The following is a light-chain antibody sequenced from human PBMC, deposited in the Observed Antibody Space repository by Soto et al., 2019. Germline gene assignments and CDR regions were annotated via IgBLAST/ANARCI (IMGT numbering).Light chain of an antibody. V-gene: IGKV1-12*01. J-gene: IGKJ2*01. CDR1: QDIRSW. Sequence: DVQMTQSPSSVSASVGDRVTITCRASQDIRSWLTWYQQKPGQAPKLLIYAASTLQNGVPSRFGGRGWGTDFTLTSSGLQPEDFATDYCQRANGFPHTFGQGTRLDMK. CDR2: AAS. CDR3: QRANGFPHT.